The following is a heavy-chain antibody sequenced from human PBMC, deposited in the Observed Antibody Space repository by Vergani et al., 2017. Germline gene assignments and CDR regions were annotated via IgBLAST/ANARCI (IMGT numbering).Heavy chain of an antibody. CDR2: ISYDGSNK. J-gene: IGHJ6*03. CDR1: GFTFSSYG. V-gene: IGHV3-30*03. D-gene: IGHD4-11*01. CDR3: SRWGTVTTYYYYYMDV. Sequence: QVQLVESGGGVVQPGRSLRLSCAASGFTFSSYGMHWVRQAPGKGLEWVAVISYDGSNKYYADSVKGRFTISRDNSKNTLYLQMNSLRAEDTAVYYCSRWGTVTTYYYYYMDVWGKGTTVTVSS.